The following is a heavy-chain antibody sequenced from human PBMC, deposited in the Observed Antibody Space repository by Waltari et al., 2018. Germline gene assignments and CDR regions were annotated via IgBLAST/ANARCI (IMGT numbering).Heavy chain of an antibody. CDR3: ATLFGDFWSGYFFDY. D-gene: IGHD3-3*01. Sequence: EVQLVESGGGLVKPGGSLRLSCAASGFPFSNAWMSWARQAPGKGLEWVGRIKSKTDGGTTDYAAPVKGRFTISRDDSENTLYLQMNSLKTEDTAVYYCATLFGDFWSGYFFDYWGQGTLVTVSS. CDR2: IKSKTDGGTT. CDR1: GFPFSNAW. V-gene: IGHV3-15*01. J-gene: IGHJ4*02.